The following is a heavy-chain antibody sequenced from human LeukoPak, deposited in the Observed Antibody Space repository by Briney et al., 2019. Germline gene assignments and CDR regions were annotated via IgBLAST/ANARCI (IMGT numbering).Heavy chain of an antibody. CDR1: GGTFGSYV. V-gene: IGHV1-69*13. CDR3: AKEGDTALVTGYFDL. Sequence: ASVKVSCKASGGTFGSYVISWERQAPGQGLEWMGGIIPIFGTAHYAQKFQGRLTITADESTSTVYMEMSSLRSEDTAMYYCAKEGDTALVTGYFDLWGRGTLVTVSS. CDR2: IIPIFGTA. D-gene: IGHD5-18*01. J-gene: IGHJ2*01.